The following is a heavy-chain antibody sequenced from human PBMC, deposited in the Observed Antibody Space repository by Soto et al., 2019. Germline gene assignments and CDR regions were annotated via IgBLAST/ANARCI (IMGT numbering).Heavy chain of an antibody. V-gene: IGHV1-18*01. CDR3: ARSSYDILTGYYQAPFDY. Sequence: ASVKVSCKASGYTFTSYGISWVRQAPGQGLEWMGWISAYNGNTNYAQKLQGRVTMTTATSTSTAYMELRSLRSDDTAVYYCARSSYDILTGYYQAPFDYWGQGTLVTVSS. CDR2: ISAYNGNT. D-gene: IGHD3-9*01. CDR1: GYTFTSYG. J-gene: IGHJ4*02.